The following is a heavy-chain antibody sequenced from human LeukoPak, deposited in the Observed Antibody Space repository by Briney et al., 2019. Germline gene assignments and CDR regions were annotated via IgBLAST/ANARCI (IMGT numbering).Heavy chain of an antibody. Sequence: SETLSLTCAVSGYSISSGYYCGWIRQPPGKGLEWIGSIYHSGSTYYNPSLKSRVTISVDTSKNQFSLKLSSVTAADTAVYYCARREGGSGYYASAFDIWGQGTMVTVSS. CDR3: ARREGGSGYYASAFDI. J-gene: IGHJ3*02. CDR2: IYHSGST. CDR1: GYSISSGYY. V-gene: IGHV4-38-2*01. D-gene: IGHD3-22*01.